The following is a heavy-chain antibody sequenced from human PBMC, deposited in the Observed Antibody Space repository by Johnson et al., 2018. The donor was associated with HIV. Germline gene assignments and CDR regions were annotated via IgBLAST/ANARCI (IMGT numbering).Heavy chain of an antibody. CDR1: GFTVSSDY. CDR3: ARVRVGAFEI. D-gene: IGHD1-26*01. CDR2: IYSGGST. J-gene: IGHJ3*02. Sequence: VQLVESGGGLVQPGGSLRLSCAASGFTVSSDYMTWVRQAPGKGLEWVSIIYSGGSTYYTRSVKGRFTISRDNSKNMLFLQINSLSVEDTAVDYCARVRVGAFEIWGQGTMVTVSS. V-gene: IGHV3-66*02.